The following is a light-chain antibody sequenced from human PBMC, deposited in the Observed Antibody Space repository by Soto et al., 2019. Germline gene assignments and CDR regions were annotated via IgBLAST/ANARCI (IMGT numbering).Light chain of an antibody. Sequence: QSVLTQPASVSGSPGQSITISCTGTSXDVGNYNYVSWYQQHPGKAPKLLIYEVANRPSGVSNRFSASKSGNTASLTISGLQAEDEADYYCCSYAGTFYVFGTGTKVTVL. V-gene: IGLV2-14*01. CDR3: CSYAGTFYV. CDR1: SXDVGNYNY. J-gene: IGLJ1*01. CDR2: EVA.